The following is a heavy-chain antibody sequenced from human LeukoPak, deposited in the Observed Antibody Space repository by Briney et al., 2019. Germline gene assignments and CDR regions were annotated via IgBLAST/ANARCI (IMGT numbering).Heavy chain of an antibody. CDR1: GFTFSSYG. CDR2: IRYDGSNK. V-gene: IGHV3-30*02. Sequence: GGSLRLSCAASGFTFSSYGMHWVRQAPGKGLEWVAFIRYDGSNKYYADSVKGRFTISRDNSKNTLYLQMNSLRAEDTAVYYCAKDGYLGYCSGGSCDGPYYFDYWGQGTLVTVSS. D-gene: IGHD2-15*01. CDR3: AKDGYLGYCSGGSCDGPYYFDY. J-gene: IGHJ4*02.